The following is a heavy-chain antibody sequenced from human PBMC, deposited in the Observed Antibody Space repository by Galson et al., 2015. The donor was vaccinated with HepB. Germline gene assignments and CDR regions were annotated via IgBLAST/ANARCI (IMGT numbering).Heavy chain of an antibody. CDR2: ICYNGTIK. Sequence: SLRLSCAASGFTFGGYGMHWVRQAPGKGLEWVSVICYNGTIKYYADSVKGRFTISRDNSKNTLYLQMNSLRAEDTALYYCATFEQTRSTQPNNIWGEETMVSDS. D-gene: IGHD1-14*01. J-gene: IGHJ3*02. CDR1: GFTFGGYG. V-gene: IGHV3-33*01. CDR3: ATFEQTRSTQPNNI.